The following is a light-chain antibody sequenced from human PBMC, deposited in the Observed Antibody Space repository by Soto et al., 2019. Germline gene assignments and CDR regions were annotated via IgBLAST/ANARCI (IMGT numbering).Light chain of an antibody. J-gene: IGKJ2*01. CDR3: QQYNSYLYT. CDR1: QSISTW. CDR2: DAS. V-gene: IGKV1-5*01. Sequence: DLQMTQSPSTLSASVGDRVTITCRASQSISTWLAWYQQKPGKAPKLLIYDASSLESGVPSRFSGSGSGTELTLTISSLQPDDFETYYCQQYNSYLYTFGQGT.